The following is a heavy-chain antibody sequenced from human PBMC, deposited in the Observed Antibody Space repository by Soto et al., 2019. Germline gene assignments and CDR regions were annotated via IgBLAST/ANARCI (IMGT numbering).Heavy chain of an antibody. CDR2: ISYDGSNK. CDR1: GFTFSSYV. V-gene: IGHV3-30-3*01. D-gene: IGHD1-26*01. Sequence: GGSLRLSCAASGFTFSSYVMYWVRQAPGKGLEWVAVISYDGSNKYYADSVKGRFTISRDNSKNTLYLQMNSLRAEDTAVYYCARDSGSYYYYYGMDVWGQGTTVTVSS. J-gene: IGHJ6*02. CDR3: ARDSGSYYYYYGMDV.